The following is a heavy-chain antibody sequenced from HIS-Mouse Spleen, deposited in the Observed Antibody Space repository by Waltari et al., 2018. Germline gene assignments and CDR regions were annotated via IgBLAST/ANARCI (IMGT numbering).Heavy chain of an antibody. Sequence: QLQLQESGPGLVKPSETLSLTCTVSGGSISSSSYYWGWIRQPPGKGLEWIGSLYYSRSTYYNPSLKSRVTISVDTSKNQFSLKLSSVTAADTAVYYCAREIPYSSSWYDWYFDLWGRGTLVTVSS. CDR2: LYYSRST. J-gene: IGHJ2*01. D-gene: IGHD6-13*01. CDR1: GGSISSSSYY. CDR3: AREIPYSSSWYDWYFDL. V-gene: IGHV4-39*07.